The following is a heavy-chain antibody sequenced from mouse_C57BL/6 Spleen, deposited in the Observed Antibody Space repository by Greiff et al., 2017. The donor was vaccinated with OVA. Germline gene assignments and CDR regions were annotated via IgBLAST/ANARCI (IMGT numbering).Heavy chain of an antibody. Sequence: VQLQQPGAELVKPGASVKMSCKASGYTFTSYWITWVKQRPGQGLEWIGDIYPGSGSTNYNEKFKSKATLTVDTSSSTAYMQLSSLTSEDSAVYYCARSYYSNDAMDYWGQGTSVTVSS. CDR2: IYPGSGST. CDR3: ARSYYSNDAMDY. CDR1: GYTFTSYW. J-gene: IGHJ4*01. V-gene: IGHV1-55*01. D-gene: IGHD2-5*01.